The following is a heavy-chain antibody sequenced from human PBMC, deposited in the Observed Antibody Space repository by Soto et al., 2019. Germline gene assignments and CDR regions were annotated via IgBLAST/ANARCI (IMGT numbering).Heavy chain of an antibody. Sequence: SETLSLTCSVSGGSISSGCYYWSWIRQHPGKGLEWIGYIYYSGSTYYNPSLKSRVTISVDTSKNQFSLKLSSVTAADTAVYYCARAIDSSGYYYGYFDYWGQGTLVTVSS. CDR3: ARAIDSSGYYYGYFDY. V-gene: IGHV4-31*03. CDR1: GGSISSGCYY. CDR2: IYYSGST. J-gene: IGHJ4*02. D-gene: IGHD3-22*01.